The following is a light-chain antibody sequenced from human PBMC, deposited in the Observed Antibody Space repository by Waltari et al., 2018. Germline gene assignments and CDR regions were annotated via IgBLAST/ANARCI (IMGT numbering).Light chain of an antibody. CDR3: SSYTSSTTLV. Sequence: QSALTQPASVSGSPGQSITIPCTGTRSDVGGYHYVSWYQHHPGKVPKLIISEVNNRPSGVPHRFAGSKSGNTASLSISGLQTEDEADYYCSSYTSSTTLVFGTGTKVTVL. J-gene: IGLJ1*01. CDR2: EVN. CDR1: RSDVGGYHY. V-gene: IGLV2-14*01.